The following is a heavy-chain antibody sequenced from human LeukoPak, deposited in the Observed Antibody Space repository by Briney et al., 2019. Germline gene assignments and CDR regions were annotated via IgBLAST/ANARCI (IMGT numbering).Heavy chain of an antibody. CDR2: IYYTGST. CDR1: GGSISYYY. J-gene: IGHJ4*02. V-gene: IGHV4-59*01. CDR3: ARDPGTGKRNFDY. Sequence: SETLSLTCTVSGGSISYYYWSWIRQPPGKGLEWIGYIYYTGSTNYNPSPKSRVTISVDTSKNQFSLKLSSVTAADTAVYYCARDPGTGKRNFDYWGQGTLVTVSS. D-gene: IGHD2-8*02.